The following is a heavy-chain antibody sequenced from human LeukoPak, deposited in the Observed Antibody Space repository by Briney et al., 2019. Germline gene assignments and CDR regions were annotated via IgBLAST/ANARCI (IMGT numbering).Heavy chain of an antibody. Sequence: PGGSLRLSCAASGFTFSSYWMHWVRQAPGKGLVWVSRINSDGSSTSYADSVKGRFTISRDNAKNTLYLQMNSLRAEDTAVYYCARDVLRYYDILTGYPDYYYYYGMDVWGQGTTVTVSS. D-gene: IGHD3-9*01. V-gene: IGHV3-74*01. CDR3: ARDVLRYYDILTGYPDYYYYYGMDV. CDR1: GFTFSSYW. CDR2: INSDGSST. J-gene: IGHJ6*02.